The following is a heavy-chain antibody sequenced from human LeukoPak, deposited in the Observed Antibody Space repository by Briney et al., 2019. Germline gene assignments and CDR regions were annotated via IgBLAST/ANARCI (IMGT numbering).Heavy chain of an antibody. J-gene: IGHJ4*02. CDR3: RRGRGESGTSYWTHFDY. CDR2: IYSSGST. CDR1: GGSISSYY. Sequence: SESLSLTCTVSGGSISSYYLRWIRQPAGKGLEWIARIYSSGSTNYNPSSKSRVTMSVDTSKNQLSLNLISVTAANTTFFYCRRGRGESGTSYWTHFDYWGQGTLVTVSS. D-gene: IGHD1-26*01. V-gene: IGHV4-4*07.